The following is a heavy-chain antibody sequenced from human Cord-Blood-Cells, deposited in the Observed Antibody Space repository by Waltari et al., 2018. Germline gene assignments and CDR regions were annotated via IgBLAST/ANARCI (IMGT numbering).Heavy chain of an antibody. CDR1: GYTFTSYD. J-gene: IGHJ4*02. D-gene: IGHD6-13*01. V-gene: IGHV1-8*01. CDR3: AGGGDSSSFQNDY. CDR2: MNPTSGNP. Sequence: QVPLVQSGAEVKKPGASVTVSCKASGYTFTSYDINWVRPATGQGLERMGWMNPTSGNPGYAQTFQGRVTMTRNTSISTAYMGLSSLRSEDTAVYYCAGGGDSSSFQNDYWRQGTLVTVSS.